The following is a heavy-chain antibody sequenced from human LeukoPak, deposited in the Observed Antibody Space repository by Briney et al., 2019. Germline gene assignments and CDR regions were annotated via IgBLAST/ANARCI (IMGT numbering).Heavy chain of an antibody. V-gene: IGHV1-8*03. CDR3: ARVQRYGDYVDYYYYMDV. J-gene: IGHJ6*03. CDR1: GYTFTSYG. Sequence: ASVKVSCKASGYTFTSYGISWVRQAPGQGLEWMGWMNPNSGNTGYAQKFQGRVTITRNTSISTAYMELSSLRSEDTAVYYCARVQRYGDYVDYYYYMDVWGKGTTVTVSS. CDR2: MNPNSGNT. D-gene: IGHD4-17*01.